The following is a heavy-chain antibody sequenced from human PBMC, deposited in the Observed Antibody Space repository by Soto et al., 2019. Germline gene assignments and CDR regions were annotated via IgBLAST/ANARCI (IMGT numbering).Heavy chain of an antibody. CDR2: IIPLLGIA. J-gene: IGHJ3*02. D-gene: IGHD3-10*01. CDR3: ARGGWFGEVYDAFDI. CDR1: GGTFSSYT. V-gene: IGHV1-69*02. Sequence: QVQLVQSGAEVKKPGSSVKVSCKASGGTFSSYTISWVRQAPGQGLEWMGRIIPLLGIANYAQKFQGRVTITADKSTSTAYVELSRLRSEDTAVYYCARGGWFGEVYDAFDIWGQGTMVTVSS.